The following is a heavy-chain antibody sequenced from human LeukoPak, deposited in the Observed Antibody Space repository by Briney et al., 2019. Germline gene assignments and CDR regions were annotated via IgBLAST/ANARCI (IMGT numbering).Heavy chain of an antibody. CDR1: GLTFSNYW. CDR2: INQDGSEI. J-gene: IGHJ4*02. Sequence: TGGSLRLSCAASGLTFSNYWMSWVRQAPGKGLEWLANINQDGSEIYYVDSVKGRFTISRDNGKNSLYLQINSLRADDTAVYYCARQKRSSWEYYFDYWGQGTLVTVSS. V-gene: IGHV3-7*01. D-gene: IGHD6-13*01. CDR3: ARQKRSSWEYYFDY.